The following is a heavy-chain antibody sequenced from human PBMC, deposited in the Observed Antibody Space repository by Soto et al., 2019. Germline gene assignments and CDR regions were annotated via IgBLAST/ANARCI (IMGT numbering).Heavy chain of an antibody. J-gene: IGHJ4*02. CDR2: IFYNGIT. CDR3: AKLVPRTRHYFGS. V-gene: IGHV4-39*02. D-gene: IGHD3-10*02. Sequence: PSGSLALTCTASGGSIRSKSNSWGWMRQYKGQGLEWIGNIFYNGITYYNPSLKSRVTISADTSRNHFSLKLRSVTVAATAVYSCAKLVPRTRHYFGSWGPGSPVPLPP. CDR1: GGSIRSKSNS.